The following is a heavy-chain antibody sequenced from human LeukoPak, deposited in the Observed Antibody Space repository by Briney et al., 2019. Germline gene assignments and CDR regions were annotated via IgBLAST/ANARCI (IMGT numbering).Heavy chain of an antibody. V-gene: IGHV3-23*01. J-gene: IGHJ4*02. D-gene: IGHD3-10*01. Sequence: GGSLRLSCAASGFTFSSYALSWVRQAPGKGLEWVSSISGSGVSTYYADSVKGRFTISRDNSENTLYLQMNSLRADATAVYSCAKGPGSGTYFPFDYWGQGTLVTVSS. CDR1: GFTFSSYA. CDR3: AKGPGSGTYFPFDY. CDR2: ISGSGVST.